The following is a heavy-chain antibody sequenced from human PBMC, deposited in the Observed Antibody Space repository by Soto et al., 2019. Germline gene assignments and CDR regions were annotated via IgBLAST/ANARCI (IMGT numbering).Heavy chain of an antibody. J-gene: IGHJ6*02. D-gene: IGHD2-21*02. V-gene: IGHV1-69*06. Sequence: QVQLVQSGAEVRKPGSSVKVSCKASGGTFASYAINWVRQAPGQGLEWMGGVIPIFVSSNHVQRFQGRLSITADKSTSTAYMELTSLTSDDTAVYYYARLISVTARDFYSGMDVWGQVTTVTVSS. CDR2: VIPIFVSS. CDR1: GGTFASYA. CDR3: ARLISVTARDFYSGMDV.